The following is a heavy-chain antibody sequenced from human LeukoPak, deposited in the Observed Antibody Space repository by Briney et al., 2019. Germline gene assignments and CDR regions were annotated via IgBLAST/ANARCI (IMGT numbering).Heavy chain of an antibody. Sequence: PGGSLRLSCAASGFTFSSYWMSWVRQAPGKGLEWVANIKQDGSEKYYVDSVKGRFTISRDNSKNTLYLQMNSLRAEDTAVYYCAKKRWLHSPFDYWGQGTLVTVSS. CDR2: IKQDGSEK. CDR1: GFTFSSYW. D-gene: IGHD5-24*01. V-gene: IGHV3-7*03. CDR3: AKKRWLHSPFDY. J-gene: IGHJ4*02.